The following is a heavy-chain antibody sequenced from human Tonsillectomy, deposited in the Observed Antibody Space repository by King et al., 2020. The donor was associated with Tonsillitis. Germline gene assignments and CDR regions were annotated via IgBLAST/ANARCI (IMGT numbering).Heavy chain of an antibody. CDR3: ARAPPAAPRSYYYYGMDV. Sequence: VQLVESGGGVVQPGRALRLSCAASGFTFSSYAMHWVRQAPGKGLEWVAVSWYDGSTKSYVDSVGGRFTISRDNSKNTLFLQMNNLRAEDTAVYYCARAPPAAPRSYYYYGMDVWGQGTTVTVSS. CDR2: SWYDGSTK. CDR1: GFTFSSYA. D-gene: IGHD2-2*01. J-gene: IGHJ6*02. V-gene: IGHV3-33*01.